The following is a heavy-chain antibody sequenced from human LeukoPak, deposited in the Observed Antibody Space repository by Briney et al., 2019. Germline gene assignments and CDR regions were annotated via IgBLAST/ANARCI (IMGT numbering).Heavy chain of an antibody. V-gene: IGHV3-30-3*01. Sequence: AGGSLRLSCAASGLTFSSYAMHWVRQAPGKGLEWVAVISYDGSNKYYADSVKGRFTISRDNSKNTLYLQMNSLRAEDTAVYYCARDRERWLQTFDYWGQGTLVTVSS. CDR2: ISYDGSNK. J-gene: IGHJ4*02. CDR3: ARDRERWLQTFDY. D-gene: IGHD5-24*01. CDR1: GLTFSSYA.